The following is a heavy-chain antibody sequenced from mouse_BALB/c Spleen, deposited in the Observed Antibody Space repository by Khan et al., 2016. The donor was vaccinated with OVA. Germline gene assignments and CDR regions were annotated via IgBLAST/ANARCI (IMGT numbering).Heavy chain of an antibody. V-gene: IGHV2-9*02. Sequence: QVQLKESGPDLVAPSQSLSITCTVSGFSLTSYGVHWVRQPPGKGLEWLGVIWAGGSTNYNSALMSRLSISKDNSKRQVFLKMNSLQIDDTAMYYCARNFGNYVEYFDVWGAGTTVTVSS. CDR3: ARNFGNYVEYFDV. D-gene: IGHD2-1*01. CDR1: GFSLTSYG. J-gene: IGHJ1*01. CDR2: IWAGGST.